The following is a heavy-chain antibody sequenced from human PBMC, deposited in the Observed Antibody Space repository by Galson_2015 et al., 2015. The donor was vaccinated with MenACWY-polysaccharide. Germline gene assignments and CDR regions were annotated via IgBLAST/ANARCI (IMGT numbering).Heavy chain of an antibody. D-gene: IGHD6-13*01. CDR3: AKEGYSSSWYDY. Sequence: SLRLSCAASGFTFSSYAMSWVRQAPGKGLEWVSAISGSGGSTYYADSVKGRFTISRDNSKNTLYLQMNGLRAEDTAVYYCAKEGYSSSWYDYWGQGTLVTVSS. CDR1: GFTFSSYA. V-gene: IGHV3-23*01. J-gene: IGHJ4*02. CDR2: ISGSGGST.